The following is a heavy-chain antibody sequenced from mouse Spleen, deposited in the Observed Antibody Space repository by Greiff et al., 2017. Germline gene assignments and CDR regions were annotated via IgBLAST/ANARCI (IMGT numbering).Heavy chain of an antibody. J-gene: IGHJ3*01. CDR2: ISSGGGNT. Sequence: EVMLVESGGGLVKLGGSLKLSCAASGFTFSSYAMSWVRQTPEKRLEWVATISSGGGNTYYPDSVKGRFTISRDNAKNTLYLQMSSLKSEDTAMYYCARQGYGNSWFAYWGQGTLVTVSA. CDR3: ARQGYGNSWFAY. CDR1: GFTFSSYA. V-gene: IGHV5-9*01. D-gene: IGHD2-1*01.